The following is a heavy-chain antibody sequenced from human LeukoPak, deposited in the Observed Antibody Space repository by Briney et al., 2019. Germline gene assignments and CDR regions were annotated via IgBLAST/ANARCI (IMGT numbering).Heavy chain of an antibody. V-gene: IGHV4-34*01. CDR2: INHSGSA. Sequence: KASETLSLTCAVYGGSLSGSYWSWIRQPPGEGLEWIGEINHSGSANYNPSLKSRVTLSIDKSKNQFSLNLNSVTAADTAVYYCARARRDSGYYKVDYWGQGTLVTVSS. J-gene: IGHJ4*02. D-gene: IGHD3-3*01. CDR1: GGSLSGSY. CDR3: ARARRDSGYYKVDY.